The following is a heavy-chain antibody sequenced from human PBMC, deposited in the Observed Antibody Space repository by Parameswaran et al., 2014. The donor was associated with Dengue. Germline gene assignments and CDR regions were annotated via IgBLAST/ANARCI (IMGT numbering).Heavy chain of an antibody. CDR3: ARGRSSGSGSYYYNYYYGMDV. Sequence: VRQAPGKGLEWVAVISYDGSNKYYADSVKGRFTISRDNSKNTLYLQMNSLRAEDTAVYYCARGRSSGSGSYYYNYYYGMDVWGQGTTVTVSS. CDR2: ISYDGSNK. V-gene: IGHV3-30-3*01. D-gene: IGHD3-10*01. J-gene: IGHJ6*02.